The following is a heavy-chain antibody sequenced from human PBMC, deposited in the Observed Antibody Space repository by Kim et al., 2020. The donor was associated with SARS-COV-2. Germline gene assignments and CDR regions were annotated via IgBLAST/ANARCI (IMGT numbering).Heavy chain of an antibody. D-gene: IGHD2-15*01. CDR1: GFTFSNAW. CDR2: IKSKTDGWTT. J-gene: IGHJ4*02. Sequence: GGSLRLSCAASGFTFSNAWMSWVRQAPGKGLEWVGRIKSKTDGWTTDYAAPVKGRFTISRDDSKNTLYLQMNSLKTEDTAVYYCTTDRYWDDYWGQGTLVTVSS. V-gene: IGHV3-15*01. CDR3: TTDRYWDDY.